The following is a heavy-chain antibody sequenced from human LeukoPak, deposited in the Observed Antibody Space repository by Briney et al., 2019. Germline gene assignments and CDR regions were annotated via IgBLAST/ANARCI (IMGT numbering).Heavy chain of an antibody. CDR1: GGSISSGGYS. Sequence: SETLSLTCAVSGGSISSGGYSWSWIRQPPGKGLEWIGYIYHSGSTYYNPSLKSRVTISVDRSKNQFSLKLSSVTAAGTAVYYCARDLTENWFDPWGQGTLVTVSS. CDR3: ARDLTENWFDP. D-gene: IGHD1-20*01. CDR2: IYHSGST. V-gene: IGHV4-30-2*01. J-gene: IGHJ5*02.